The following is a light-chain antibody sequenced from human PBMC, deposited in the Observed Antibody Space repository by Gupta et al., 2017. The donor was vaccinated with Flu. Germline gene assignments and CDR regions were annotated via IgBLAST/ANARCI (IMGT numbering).Light chain of an antibody. Sequence: QSALTQPPSVSGSPGQSVTISCTGTSSDIGTYNRVPWYQQPPGTAPKLMIYEVSNRPSGVPDRFSASKSGNTASLTISGLQGEDEADYYCTSYTSSSTYVFGTGTKVTVL. CDR1: SSDIGTYNR. CDR2: EVS. V-gene: IGLV2-18*02. J-gene: IGLJ1*01. CDR3: TSYTSSSTYV.